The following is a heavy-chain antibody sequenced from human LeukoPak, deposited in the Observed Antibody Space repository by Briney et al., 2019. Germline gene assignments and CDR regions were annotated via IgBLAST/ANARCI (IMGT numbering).Heavy chain of an antibody. CDR2: INHSGST. V-gene: IGHV4-34*01. J-gene: IGHJ4*02. CDR3: ARAESWRARSPYY. D-gene: IGHD6-6*01. Sequence: PSETLSLTCAVYGGCFSGYYWSWIRQPPGKGLEWIGEINHSGSTNYNPSLKSRVTISVDTSKNQFSLKLSSVTAADTAVYYCARAESWRARSPYYWGQGTLVTVSS. CDR1: GGCFSGYY.